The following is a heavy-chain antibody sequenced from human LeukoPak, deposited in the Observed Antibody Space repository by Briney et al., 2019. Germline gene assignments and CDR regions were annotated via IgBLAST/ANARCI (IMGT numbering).Heavy chain of an antibody. V-gene: IGHV4-59*12. J-gene: IGHJ6*04. CDR1: GSMYNYY. D-gene: IGHD2-2*01. Sequence: KSSETLSLTCTVSGSMYNYYWSWIRQPPGKGLEWIGYIHYSGSTNYNPSLESRVTMSLDTSKNQVSLKLSSVTAADTAVYYCARDGRYCSSTSCYPPGMDVWGKGTTVTVSS. CDR2: IHYSGST. CDR3: ARDGRYCSSTSCYPPGMDV.